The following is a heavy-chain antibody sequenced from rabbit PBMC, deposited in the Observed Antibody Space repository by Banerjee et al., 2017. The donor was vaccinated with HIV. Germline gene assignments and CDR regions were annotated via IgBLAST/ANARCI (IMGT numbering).Heavy chain of an antibody. J-gene: IGHJ6*01. CDR2: IDPVIGNT. CDR1: GFDFSRYY. V-gene: IGHV1S7*01. D-gene: IGHD2-1*01. Sequence: QLKESGGGLVQPGGSLKLSCKASGFDFSRYYMSWVRQAPGMGLEWIGYIDPVIGNTYYATWVNGQFTISSHNAQNTLYLQLNSLTAADTATYFCVRAGDDYGDPNTYGMDLWGPGTLVTVS. CDR3: VRAGDDYGDPNTYGMDL.